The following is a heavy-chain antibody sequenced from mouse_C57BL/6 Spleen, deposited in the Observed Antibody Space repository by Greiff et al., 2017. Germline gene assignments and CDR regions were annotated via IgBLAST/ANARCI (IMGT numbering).Heavy chain of an antibody. Sequence: VQLQQPGAELVNPGASVKLSCKASGYTFTSYWMHWVKQRPGQGLEWIGMIHPNSGSTNYNEKFKSKATLTVDKSSSTAYMQLSSLTSEDSAVYYCAKGNYDYDNFDYWGQGTTLTVSS. CDR1: GYTFTSYW. D-gene: IGHD2-4*01. J-gene: IGHJ2*01. V-gene: IGHV1-64*01. CDR3: AKGNYDYDNFDY. CDR2: IHPNSGST.